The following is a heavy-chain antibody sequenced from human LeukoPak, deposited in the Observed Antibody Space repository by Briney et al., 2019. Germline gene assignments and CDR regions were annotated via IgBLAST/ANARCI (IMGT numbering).Heavy chain of an antibody. Sequence: PSETLSLTCTVSGDSFSSVTDYSAWLRQPPGKGLEWIASGDYSGGTYYNPSLESRVAISADMTKNQFSLKLTSVTGADTAVYYCAGERGEEYSSGWYKRNYFDNWGQGIRVTVSS. CDR1: GDSFSSVTDY. CDR2: GDYSGGT. D-gene: IGHD6-19*01. CDR3: AGERGEEYSSGWYKRNYFDN. J-gene: IGHJ4*02. V-gene: IGHV4-39*07.